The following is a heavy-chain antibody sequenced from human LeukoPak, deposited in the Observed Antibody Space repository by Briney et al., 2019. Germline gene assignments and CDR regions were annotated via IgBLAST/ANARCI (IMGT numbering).Heavy chain of an antibody. D-gene: IGHD3-9*01. CDR2: INPNSDGT. J-gene: IGHJ5*02. Sequence: ASVKVSCKASGYTFTGYYMHWVRQAPGQGLEWMGWINPNSDGTNYAQKFQGRVTMTRDTSISTAYMELSRLRSDDTAVYYCARESYDILTGYYKSWFDPWGQGTLVTVSS. CDR1: GYTFTGYY. CDR3: ARESYDILTGYYKSWFDP. V-gene: IGHV1-2*02.